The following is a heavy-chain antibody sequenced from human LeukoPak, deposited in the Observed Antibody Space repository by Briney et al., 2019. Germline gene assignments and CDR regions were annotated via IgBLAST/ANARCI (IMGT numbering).Heavy chain of an antibody. CDR2: INPNSGGT. CDR3: ARDTLGFGELLFYYGMDV. D-gene: IGHD3-10*01. CDR1: GYTFTGYY. Sequence: GASVTVSCKASGYTFTGYYMHWVRQAPGQGLEWMGWINPNSGGTNYAQKFQGRVTMTRDTSISTAYMELSRLRSDDTAVYYCARDTLGFGELLFYYGMDVWGQGTTVTVSS. V-gene: IGHV1-2*02. J-gene: IGHJ6*02.